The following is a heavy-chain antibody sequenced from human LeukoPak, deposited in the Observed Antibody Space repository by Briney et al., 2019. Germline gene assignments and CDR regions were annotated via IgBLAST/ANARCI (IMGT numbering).Heavy chain of an antibody. V-gene: IGHV1-69*13. D-gene: IGHD3-10*01. CDR1: GYTFTSYY. CDR2: IIPIFGTA. CDR3: ARVTEYYGSGSYYIDY. J-gene: IGHJ4*02. Sequence: GASVKVSCKASGYTFTSYYMHWVRQAPGQGREWMGGIIPIFGTANYAQKFQGRVTITADESTSTAYMELSSLRSEDTAVYYCARVTEYYGSGSYYIDYWGQGTLVTVSS.